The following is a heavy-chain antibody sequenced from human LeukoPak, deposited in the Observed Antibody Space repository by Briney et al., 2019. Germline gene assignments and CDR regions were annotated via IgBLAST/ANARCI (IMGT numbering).Heavy chain of an antibody. CDR1: GYTFTGYY. V-gene: IGHV1-2*02. CDR3: VGGGDYFDY. CDR2: INPNSGGT. J-gene: IGHJ4*02. D-gene: IGHD3-16*01. Sequence: ASAKVSCKASGYTFTGYYMHWVRQAPGQGLEWMGWINPNSGGTNYAQKFQGRVTMTRDTSISTAYMELSRLRSDDTALCYCVGGGDYFDYWGQGTLVTVSS.